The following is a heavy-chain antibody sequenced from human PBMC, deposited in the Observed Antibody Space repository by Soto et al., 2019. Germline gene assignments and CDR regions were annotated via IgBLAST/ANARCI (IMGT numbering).Heavy chain of an antibody. CDR3: AGDTVPLGYCIGGSCYSSYHYGMDV. CDR2: ISSSGSTI. D-gene: IGHD2-15*01. J-gene: IGHJ6*02. Sequence: EVQLVESGGGLVQPGGSLRLSCAASGFTFSSYEMNWVRQAPGKGLEWVSYISSSGSTIYYADSVKGRFTISRDNAMNSPHVQMYRLRAEDTAFYYCAGDTVPLGYCIGGSCYSSYHYGMDVWAQRTTVTVSS. V-gene: IGHV3-48*03. CDR1: GFTFSSYE.